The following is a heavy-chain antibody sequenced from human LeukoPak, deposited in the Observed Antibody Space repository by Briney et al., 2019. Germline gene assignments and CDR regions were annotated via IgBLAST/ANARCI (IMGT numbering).Heavy chain of an antibody. CDR2: IYSGGTT. D-gene: IGHD3-22*01. CDR3: ARDSSGLSYFDY. Sequence: PGGSLRLSCAASGFTVCSNYMSWVRQAPGKGLEWVSVIYSGGTTYYADSVKGRFTISRDNSKNTLYLQMNSLRAEDTAVYYCARDSSGLSYFDYWGQGTLVTVSS. V-gene: IGHV3-66*01. J-gene: IGHJ4*02. CDR1: GFTVCSNY.